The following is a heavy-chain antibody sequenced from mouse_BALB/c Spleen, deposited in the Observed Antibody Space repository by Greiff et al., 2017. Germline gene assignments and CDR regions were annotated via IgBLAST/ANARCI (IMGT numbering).Heavy chain of an antibody. CDR2: IWSDGST. CDR1: GFSLTSYG. D-gene: IGHD2-10*02. J-gene: IGHJ4*01. V-gene: IGHV2-6-2*01. CDR3: ARQGYGNFYAMDY. Sequence: QVQLKESGPDLVAPSQSLSITCTVSGFSLTSYGVHWVRQPPGKGLEWLVVIWSDGSTTYNSALKSRLSISKDNSKSQVFLKMNSHQTDDTAMYYCARQGYGNFYAMDYWGQGTSDTVSS.